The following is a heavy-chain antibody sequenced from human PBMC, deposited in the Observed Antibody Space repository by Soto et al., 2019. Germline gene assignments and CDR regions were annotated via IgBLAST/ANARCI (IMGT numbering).Heavy chain of an antibody. CDR3: ARGSTDYFDSTGYNGYFDY. CDR2: ISDSGNT. CDR1: GGSISSGDYS. V-gene: IGHV4-30-2*01. J-gene: IGHJ4*02. Sequence: SETLSLTCAVSGGSISSGDYSWSWVRQPPGKGLEWVGHISDSGNTYYNPSLKTRVTISADRSKNQFSLILSSVTAADTAVYYCARGSTDYFDSTGYNGYFDYWGQGNLVTVSS. D-gene: IGHD3-22*01.